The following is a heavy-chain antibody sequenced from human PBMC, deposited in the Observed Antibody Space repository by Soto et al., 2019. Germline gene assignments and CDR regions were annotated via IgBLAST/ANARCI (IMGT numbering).Heavy chain of an antibody. D-gene: IGHD3-3*01. CDR1: GYTFTGYY. Sequence: ASVKVSCKASGYTFTGYYMHWVRQAPGQGLEWMRCINPNSGCTNYAQKFQGWVTMTRDTSISRAYMELMRLRSDDTAVYYCARGGPITIFGVVIMKRYYYGMDVWGQGTTVTVSS. CDR2: INPNSGCT. CDR3: ARGGPITIFGVVIMKRYYYGMDV. J-gene: IGHJ6*02. V-gene: IGHV1-2*04.